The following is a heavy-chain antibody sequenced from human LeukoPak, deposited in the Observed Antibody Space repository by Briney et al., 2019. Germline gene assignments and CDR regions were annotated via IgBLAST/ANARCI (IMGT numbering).Heavy chain of an antibody. V-gene: IGHV4-34*01. CDR2: INHSGST. D-gene: IGHD3-22*01. J-gene: IGHJ4*02. Sequence: SETLSLTCAVYGGSFSGYYWSWIRQPPGKGLEWIGEINHSGSTNYNPSLKSRVTISVDTSKNQFSLKLSSVTAADTAVYYCAVGRGRWLLYYFDYWGQGTLVTVSS. CDR3: AVGRGRWLLYYFDY. CDR1: GGSFSGYY.